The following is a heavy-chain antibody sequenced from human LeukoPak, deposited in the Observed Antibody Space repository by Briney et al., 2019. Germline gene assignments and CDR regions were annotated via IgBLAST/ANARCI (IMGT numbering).Heavy chain of an antibody. Sequence: ASVRVSCKTSGFTFKDYYIHWVRQAPGQGLEWMGIINPSGGSTSYAQKFQGRVTMTRDMSTSTVYMELSSLRSEDTAVYYCARDSNFDERYYYYYYMDVWGKGTTVTVSS. J-gene: IGHJ6*03. V-gene: IGHV1-46*02. CDR3: ARDSNFDERYYYYYYMDV. CDR2: INPSGGST. CDR1: GFTFKDYY.